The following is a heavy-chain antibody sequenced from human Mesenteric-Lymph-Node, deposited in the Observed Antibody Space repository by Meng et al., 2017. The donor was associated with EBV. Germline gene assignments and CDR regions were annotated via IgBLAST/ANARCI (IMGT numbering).Heavy chain of an antibody. CDR2: IYYTGHT. V-gene: IGHV4-31*04. D-gene: IGHD5-24*01. CDR3: ATNDNYRNDY. CDR1: GGSISSGNYY. J-gene: IGHJ4*02. Sequence: QVGLQDAGPGLVKSSQTLSLTCTVSGGSISSGNYYWNWIRQHPGKGLEWIGYIYYTGHTYYNPSLRSRVTISIDTSKNQFSLSLHSVTAADTAVYYCATNDNYRNDYWGQGTLVTVSS.